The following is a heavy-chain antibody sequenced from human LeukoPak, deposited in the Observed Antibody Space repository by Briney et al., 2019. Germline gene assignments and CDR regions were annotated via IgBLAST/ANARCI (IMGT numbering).Heavy chain of an antibody. Sequence: GASVKVSCKTSGYTFTSYGISWVRQAPGQGLEWMGRISGYNGDTHYAQNLQDRVTMTTDTSTSTAYMDVRSLRSDDTAVYYCARAGADSAAYFYYAMDVWGQGTTVTVSS. CDR3: ARAGADSAAYFYYAMDV. CDR2: ISGYNGDT. D-gene: IGHD2-15*01. J-gene: IGHJ6*02. CDR1: GYTFTSYG. V-gene: IGHV1-18*01.